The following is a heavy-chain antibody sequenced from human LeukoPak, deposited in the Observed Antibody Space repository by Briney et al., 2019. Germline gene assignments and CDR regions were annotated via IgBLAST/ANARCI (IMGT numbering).Heavy chain of an antibody. Sequence: KPSETLSLTCTVSGGSIINHYWSWIRQPAGKGLEWIGRIYSSGSANYSPSLRSRVSMSIDTSNKHFSLTLTSVTAADTALYFCARDVRYASGWSPPESWGQGTLVTVSS. D-gene: IGHD6-19*01. CDR3: ARDVRYASGWSPPES. CDR2: IYSSGSA. V-gene: IGHV4-4*07. J-gene: IGHJ5*02. CDR1: GGSIINHY.